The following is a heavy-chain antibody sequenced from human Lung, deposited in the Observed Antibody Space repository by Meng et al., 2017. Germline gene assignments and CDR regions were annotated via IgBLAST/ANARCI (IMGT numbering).Heavy chain of an antibody. V-gene: IGHV3-74*01. CDR1: EFTFSPRW. D-gene: IGHD4-17*01. J-gene: IGHJ4*02. CDR3: ARGGVTTDD. CDR2: ITGDGSST. Sequence: EVQLVESGGGLVQPGVSLTFSCAASEFTFSPRWMHWVRQAPGKGLEWVSRITGDGSSTIYADSVQGRFTMSRDNAKNTLSLQMNSLRAEDTAVYYCARGGVTTDDWGQGTLVTVSS.